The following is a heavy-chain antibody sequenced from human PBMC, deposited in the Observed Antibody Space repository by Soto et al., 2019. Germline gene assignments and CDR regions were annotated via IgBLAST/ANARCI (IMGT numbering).Heavy chain of an antibody. J-gene: IGHJ5*02. Sequence: QLQLQESGPGLVKPSETLSLTCTVSGGSISSSSYYWGWIRQPPGKGLEWIGNIYYSGNTYYNPSLKSRVTISVDTSKNQFSLKLSSVTAADTAVYYCARHRPYGSGSYLGWFDPWGQGTLVTVSS. CDR2: IYYSGNT. CDR1: GGSISSSSYY. D-gene: IGHD3-10*01. V-gene: IGHV4-39*01. CDR3: ARHRPYGSGSYLGWFDP.